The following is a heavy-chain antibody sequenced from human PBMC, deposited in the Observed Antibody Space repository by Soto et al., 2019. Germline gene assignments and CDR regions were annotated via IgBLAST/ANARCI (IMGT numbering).Heavy chain of an antibody. Sequence: PGGSLRLSCSASGFTFSSYAMHWVRQAPGKGLEYVSAISSNGGSTYYADSVKGRFTISRDNSKNTLYLQMSSLRAEDTAVYHCVKLNYYDSSGYVDYWGQGTLVTVSS. V-gene: IGHV3-64D*08. J-gene: IGHJ4*02. CDR1: GFTFSSYA. CDR3: VKLNYYDSSGYVDY. D-gene: IGHD3-22*01. CDR2: ISSNGGST.